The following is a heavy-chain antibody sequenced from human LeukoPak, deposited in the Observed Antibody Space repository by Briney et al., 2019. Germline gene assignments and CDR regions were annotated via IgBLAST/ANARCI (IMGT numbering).Heavy chain of an antibody. J-gene: IGHJ5*02. V-gene: IGHV3-7*01. CDR2: IKQDGSEQ. CDR3: ARDIGQGVLAP. Sequence: GGSLRLSCAASGFTFRNYWMIWVRQAPGKGLGWVAHIKQDGSEQNFVDSVKGRFTISRDNANNSLYMQMNSLRAEDTAVYYCARDIGQGVLAPWGQGTLVTVSS. CDR1: GFTFRNYW. D-gene: IGHD4/OR15-4a*01.